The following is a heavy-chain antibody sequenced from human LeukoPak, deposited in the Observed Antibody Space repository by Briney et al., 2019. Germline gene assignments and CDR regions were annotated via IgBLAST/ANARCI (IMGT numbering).Heavy chain of an antibody. V-gene: IGHV3-74*01. Sequence: GGSLRLSCAASGFXFSDYYISWIRQAPGKGLMWVSRISSDGSSTSYADSVKGRFTISRDNAKNTLYLQMNSLRAEDTAVYYCARTAYSDYSLGFWGQGTLVTVSS. CDR2: ISSDGSST. J-gene: IGHJ4*02. D-gene: IGHD5-12*01. CDR3: ARTAYSDYSLGF. CDR1: GFXFSDYY.